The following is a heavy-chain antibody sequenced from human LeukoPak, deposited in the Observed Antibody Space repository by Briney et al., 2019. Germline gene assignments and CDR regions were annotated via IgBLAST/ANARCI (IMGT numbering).Heavy chain of an antibody. CDR1: GFTFSSYA. J-gene: IGHJ4*02. D-gene: IGHD6-6*01. CDR3: AKTYRAARTAFDH. CDR2: ISYDGSNK. V-gene: IGHV3-30*04. Sequence: PGRSLRLSCAASGFTFSSYAMHWVRQAPGKGLEWVAVISYDGSNKYYADSVKGRFTISRDNSKNTLYLQMNSLRAEDTAIYYCAKTYRAARTAFDHWGQGTLVTVSS.